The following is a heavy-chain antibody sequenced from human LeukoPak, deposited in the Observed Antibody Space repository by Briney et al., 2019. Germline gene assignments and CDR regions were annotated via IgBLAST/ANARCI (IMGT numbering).Heavy chain of an antibody. CDR2: IYHSGST. Sequence: SETLSLTCAVSGGSISSSNWWSWVRQPPGKGLEWIGEIYHSGSTNYNPSLKSRVTISVDTSKNQFSLKLSSVTAADTAVYYCARLPQTGEEAHYLDYWGQGTLVTVSS. J-gene: IGHJ4*02. CDR3: ARLPQTGEEAHYLDY. V-gene: IGHV4-4*02. D-gene: IGHD7-27*01. CDR1: GGSISSSNW.